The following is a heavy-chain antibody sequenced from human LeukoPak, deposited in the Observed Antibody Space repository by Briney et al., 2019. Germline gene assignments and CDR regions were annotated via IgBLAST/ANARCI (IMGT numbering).Heavy chain of an antibody. D-gene: IGHD3-22*01. V-gene: IGHV4-39*01. CDR1: NASISSSTDY. CDR2: IYYSGTT. Sequence: SETLSLTCSVSNASISSSTDYWGWIRQPPGKGLEWIGSIYYSGTTYYNPSLKSRVTISVDTSKNQFSLNLTSMTAADTAVFYCARLAYDRSGYYLVIDYWGQGTLVTVSS. J-gene: IGHJ4*02. CDR3: ARLAYDRSGYYLVIDY.